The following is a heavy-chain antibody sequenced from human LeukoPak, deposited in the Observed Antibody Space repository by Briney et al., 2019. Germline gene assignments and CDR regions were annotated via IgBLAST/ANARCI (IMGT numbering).Heavy chain of an antibody. CDR3: AREGGVVLMVYAPNTGWFDP. J-gene: IGHJ5*02. Sequence: ASVKVSCKASGYTFTGYYMHWVRQAPGRGLEWMGWINPNSGGTNYAQKFQGRVTMTRDTSISTAYMELSRLRSDDTAVYYCAREGGVVLMVYAPNTGWFDPWGQGTLVTVSS. CDR2: INPNSGGT. V-gene: IGHV1-2*02. CDR1: GYTFTGYY. D-gene: IGHD2-8*01.